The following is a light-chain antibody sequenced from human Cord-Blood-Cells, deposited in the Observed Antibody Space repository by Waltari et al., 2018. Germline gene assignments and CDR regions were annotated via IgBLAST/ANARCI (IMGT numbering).Light chain of an antibody. V-gene: IGKV1-39*01. CDR3: QQSYSTPFT. J-gene: IGKJ3*01. Sequence: DIQLTQSTPSLSASVGHRVTITCRASQSISSYLNWYQQKPGKAPKLLIYAASSLQSGVPSRFSGSGSGTDFTLTISSLQPEDFATYYCQQSYSTPFTFGPGTKVDIK. CDR1: QSISSY. CDR2: AAS.